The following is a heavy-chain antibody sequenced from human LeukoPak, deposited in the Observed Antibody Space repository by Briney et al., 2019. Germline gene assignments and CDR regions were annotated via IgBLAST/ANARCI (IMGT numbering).Heavy chain of an antibody. D-gene: IGHD3-22*01. V-gene: IGHV3-23*01. Sequence: GGSLRLSCAASGLTFSNYAMSWVRQAPGKGLEWVSAISGSGGSTYYADSVKGRFTISRDNSKNTLYLQMNSLRAEDTAAYYCAKVIGLDYYDSSPPGVWGQGTLVTVSS. CDR2: ISGSGGST. J-gene: IGHJ4*02. CDR1: GLTFSNYA. CDR3: AKVIGLDYYDSSPPGV.